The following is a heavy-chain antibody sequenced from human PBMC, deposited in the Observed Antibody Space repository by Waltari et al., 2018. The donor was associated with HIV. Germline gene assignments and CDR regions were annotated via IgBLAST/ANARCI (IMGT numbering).Heavy chain of an antibody. V-gene: IGHV3-7*01. J-gene: IGHJ5*02. CDR3: AKYSGSYWGAHNWFDP. D-gene: IGHD1-26*01. Sequence: DVQVVQPGGGLVQPGGSPRRSCAVSGFPFSIFWMSWLRQAPGKGLEGVANIKQDGSEKHYADSVRGRFTISRDNTKNSLYLQMNSLRAEDTAVYYCAKYSGSYWGAHNWFDPWGQGTLVTVSS. CDR2: IKQDGSEK. CDR1: GFPFSIFW.